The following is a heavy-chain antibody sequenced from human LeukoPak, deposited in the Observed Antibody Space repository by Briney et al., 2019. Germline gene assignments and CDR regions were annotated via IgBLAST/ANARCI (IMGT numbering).Heavy chain of an antibody. CDR2: INPNNGGT. CDR1: GYTFTGYY. J-gene: IGHJ6*03. Sequence: ASVKVSCKTSGYTFTGYYIHWVRQAPGQGLEWMGWINPNNGGTDSAQKFQGRVTMTRDTSISTAYMELSRLRSDDTAVYYCASNRASQEYYYYYMDVWGKGTTVTVSS. D-gene: IGHD3-10*01. V-gene: IGHV1-2*02. CDR3: ASNRASQEYYYYYMDV.